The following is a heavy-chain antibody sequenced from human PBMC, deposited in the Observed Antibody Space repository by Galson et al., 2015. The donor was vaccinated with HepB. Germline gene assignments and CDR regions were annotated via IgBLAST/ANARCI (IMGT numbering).Heavy chain of an antibody. D-gene: IGHD3-10*01. CDR1: GFTFSSYS. Sequence: SLRLSCAASGFTFSSYSMNWVRQAPGKGLEWVSYISSSSSTIYYADSVKGRFTISRDNAKNSLYLQMNSLRAEDTAVYYCAREGGSGSFDYWGQGTLVTVSS. V-gene: IGHV3-48*04. CDR2: ISSSSSTI. CDR3: AREGGSGSFDY. J-gene: IGHJ4*02.